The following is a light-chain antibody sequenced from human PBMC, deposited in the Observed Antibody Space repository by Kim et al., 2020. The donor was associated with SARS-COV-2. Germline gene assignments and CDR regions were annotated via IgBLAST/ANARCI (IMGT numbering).Light chain of an antibody. V-gene: IGKV3-15*01. CDR1: QSVSSN. CDR3: QQYNNWPLT. Sequence: VSPGERATRSCKASQSVSSNLAWYQQKPGQAPRLLIYGASTRATGIPARFSGSGSGTEFTLTISSLQSEDFAVYYCQQYNNWPLTFGGGTKVDIK. CDR2: GAS. J-gene: IGKJ4*01.